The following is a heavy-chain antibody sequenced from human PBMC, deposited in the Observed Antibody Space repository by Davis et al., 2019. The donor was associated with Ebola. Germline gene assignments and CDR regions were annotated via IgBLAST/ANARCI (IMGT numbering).Heavy chain of an antibody. Sequence: GESPKIPCAASGFTFSRYWMHWVRQAAGKGLVYVSRISSDGGITSYADSVKGRFTISRDNAKSTLYLQMNSLTAEDTAVYYCVRTTYGAPEYWGQGTLVTVSS. D-gene: IGHD4-17*01. CDR2: ISSDGGIT. V-gene: IGHV3-74*01. CDR3: VRTTYGAPEY. CDR1: GFTFSRYW. J-gene: IGHJ4*02.